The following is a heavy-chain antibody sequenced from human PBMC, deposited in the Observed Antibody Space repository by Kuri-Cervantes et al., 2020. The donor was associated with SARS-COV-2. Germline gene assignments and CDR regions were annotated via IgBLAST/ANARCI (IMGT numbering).Heavy chain of an antibody. D-gene: IGHD2-2*01. CDR1: GFTFSSYA. CDR3: AKDSGYQLHYVYYYYGMDV. V-gene: IGHV3-23*01. J-gene: IGHJ6*02. CDR2: ISGSGGST. Sequence: GGSLRLSCAASGFTFSSYAMSWVRQAPGKGLEWASAISGSGGSTYYADSVKGRFTISRDNSKNTLYLQMNSLRAEDTAVYYCAKDSGYQLHYVYYYYGMDVWGQGTTVTVSS.